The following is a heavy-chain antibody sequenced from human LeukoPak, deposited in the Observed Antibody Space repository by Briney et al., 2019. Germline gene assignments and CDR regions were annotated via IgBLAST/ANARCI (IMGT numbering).Heavy chain of an antibody. V-gene: IGHV4-59*08. J-gene: IGHJ4*02. D-gene: IGHD3/OR15-3a*01. Sequence: SETLSLTCTVSGVSINSHYWNWIRQSPGKGLEWIAYGHYSGTTNYNPSLKSRVTISVDTSKNQFSLKLTSVSAADTAMYYCARHGTGTGYPLDYWGLGTLVTVSS. CDR1: GVSINSHY. CDR3: ARHGTGTGYPLDY. CDR2: GHYSGTT.